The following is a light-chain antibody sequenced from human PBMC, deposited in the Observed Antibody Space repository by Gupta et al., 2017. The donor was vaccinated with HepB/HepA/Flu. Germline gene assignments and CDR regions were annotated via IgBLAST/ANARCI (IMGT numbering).Light chain of an antibody. V-gene: IGLV1-47*01. J-gene: IGLJ1*01. CDR2: RNN. Sequence: QSVLTQPPSASGTPGQRVTISCSGSSSNIGSNSVYWYQQLPGTAPKLLIYRNNQRPSGVPDRFSGSKSGTSASLAISGLRSADEADYYCAAWDDSLSGYVFGTGTKVTVL. CDR1: SSNIGSNS. CDR3: AAWDDSLSGYV.